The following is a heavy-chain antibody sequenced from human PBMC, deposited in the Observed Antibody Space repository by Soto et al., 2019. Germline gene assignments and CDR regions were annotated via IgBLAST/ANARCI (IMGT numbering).Heavy chain of an antibody. J-gene: IGHJ4*02. V-gene: IGHV1-18*01. D-gene: IGHD2-8*01. CDR2: ISGHNGNT. Sequence: WLRQAPGQGLEWLGWISGHNGNTKYAQRLKGSVTMTADTSTSTAYMELRSLRSDDTAVYYCARDLYPLAYYFDFWGQGTLVTVS. CDR3: ARDLYPLAYYFDF.